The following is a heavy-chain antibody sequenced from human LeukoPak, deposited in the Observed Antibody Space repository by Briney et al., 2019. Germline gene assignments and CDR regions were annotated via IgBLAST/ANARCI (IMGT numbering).Heavy chain of an antibody. J-gene: IGHJ3*02. D-gene: IGHD6-6*01. CDR1: GFTVSDNY. V-gene: IGHV3-66*01. CDR2: IYSDGST. CDR3: ARDPTYSRSLNTYVAFHI. Sequence: GGSLRLSCAASGFTVSDNYMTWVRQAPGKGLEWVSVIYSDGSTYYADSVKDRFTISRDKSKNTLYLQMNSLRAEDTAVYYCARDPTYSRSLNTYVAFHIWGQGIMVTVSS.